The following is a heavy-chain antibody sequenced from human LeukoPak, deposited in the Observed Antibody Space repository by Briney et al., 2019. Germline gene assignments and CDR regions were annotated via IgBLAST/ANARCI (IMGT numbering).Heavy chain of an antibody. J-gene: IGHJ4*02. CDR1: GFPLRNCW. CDR2: INGDGSTT. CDR3: ATAGNSSFCC. D-gene: IGHD1-26*01. V-gene: IGHV3-74*01. Sequence: GGSVSLPSTGSGFPLRNCWILGVRQAPGKGLVWVSRINGDGSTTNYADSVKGRFTISRDNAQDTLYLQMNTLRAEDTDVYYWATAGNSSFCCWGPVTLVTVSS.